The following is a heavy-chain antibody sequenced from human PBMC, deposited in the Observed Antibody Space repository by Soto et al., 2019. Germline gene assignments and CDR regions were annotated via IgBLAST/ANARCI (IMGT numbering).Heavy chain of an antibody. J-gene: IGHJ4*02. D-gene: IGHD6-13*01. CDR3: ARGYSSSWYVPFDY. CDR2: INPNSGGT. Sequence: ASVKVSCKASGYTFTGYYMHWVRQAPGQGLEWMGWINPNSGGTNYAQKFQGWVTMTRDTSISTAYMELSRLRSDDAAVYYCARGYSSSWYVPFDYWGQGTLVTVSS. V-gene: IGHV1-2*04. CDR1: GYTFTGYY.